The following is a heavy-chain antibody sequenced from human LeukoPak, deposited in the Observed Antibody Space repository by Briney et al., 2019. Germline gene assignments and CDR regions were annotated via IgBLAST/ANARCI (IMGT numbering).Heavy chain of an antibody. Sequence: GGSLRLSCAASGLTFSSYAMSWVRQAPGKGLEWVSVITSGGSTYFADSVKGRFTVSRDNSKNPLSLQMNSLRVEDTAVYYCARDLISGPATHDSWGQGALVTVSS. V-gene: IGHV3-23*01. D-gene: IGHD2-15*01. CDR1: GLTFSSYA. J-gene: IGHJ4*02. CDR2: ITSGGST. CDR3: ARDLISGPATHDS.